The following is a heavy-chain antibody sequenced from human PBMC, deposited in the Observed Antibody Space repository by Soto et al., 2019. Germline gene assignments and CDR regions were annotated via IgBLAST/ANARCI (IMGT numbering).Heavy chain of an antibody. Sequence: GGSLRLSCAASGFTFTNYAMNCVRQASGKGLEWVSGISVSGGTTYYADSVKGRFTGSRDNSKTTVFLQMNSLRAEDTAVYFRAKGMYYYDSSGYRLFDYWGQGTQVTVSS. J-gene: IGHJ4*02. CDR3: AKGMYYYDSSGYRLFDY. V-gene: IGHV3-23*01. D-gene: IGHD3-22*01. CDR1: GFTFTNYA. CDR2: ISVSGGTT.